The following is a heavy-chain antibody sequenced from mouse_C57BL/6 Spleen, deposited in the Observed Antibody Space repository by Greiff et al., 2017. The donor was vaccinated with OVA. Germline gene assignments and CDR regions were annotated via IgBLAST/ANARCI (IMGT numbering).Heavy chain of an antibody. J-gene: IGHJ2*01. CDR2: ISSGGDYI. CDR3: TREIGDY. CDR1: GFPFSSYA. Sequence: EVQRVESGEGLAKPGGSLKLSCAASGFPFSSYAMSWVRQPPEKRLEWVAYISSGGDYIYYADTVKVRCTISRDNARNTLYQQMSSLRSEDTAMYYCTREIGDYWGQGTTLTVSS. V-gene: IGHV5-9-1*02. D-gene: IGHD3-1*01.